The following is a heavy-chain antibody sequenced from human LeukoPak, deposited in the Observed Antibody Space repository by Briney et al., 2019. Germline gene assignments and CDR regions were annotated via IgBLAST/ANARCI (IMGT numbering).Heavy chain of an antibody. V-gene: IGHV4-59*01. CDR3: ARVGKWELPGLYYYYMDV. J-gene: IGHJ6*03. Sequence: PSETLSLTCTVSGGSISSYYWSWIRQPPGKGLEWVGYIYYSVSTKYNPSLKSRVTISVDTSKNQFSLKLSSVTAADTAVYYCARVGKWELPGLYYYYMDVWGKGTTVTVSS. CDR1: GGSISSYY. CDR2: IYYSVST. D-gene: IGHD1-26*01.